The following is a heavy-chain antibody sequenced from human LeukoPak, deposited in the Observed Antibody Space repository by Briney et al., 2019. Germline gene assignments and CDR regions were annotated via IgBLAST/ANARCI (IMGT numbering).Heavy chain of an antibody. CDR2: ISYDGSNK. Sequence: GGSLRLSCAASGFTFSSYAMHWVRQAPGKGLGWVAVISYDGSNKYYADSVKGRFTISRDNSKNTLYLQMNSLRAEDTAVYYCARTCPDDYDCGGAFDIWGQGTMVTVSS. V-gene: IGHV3-30*04. J-gene: IGHJ3*02. CDR1: GFTFSSYA. D-gene: IGHD4-23*01. CDR3: ARTCPDDYDCGGAFDI.